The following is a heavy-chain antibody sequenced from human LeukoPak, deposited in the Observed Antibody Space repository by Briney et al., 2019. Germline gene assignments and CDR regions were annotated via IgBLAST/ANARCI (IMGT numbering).Heavy chain of an antibody. CDR3: TRGRDTTGYFVY. V-gene: IGHV7-4-1*02. J-gene: IGHJ4*02. CDR2: IDANTGNP. CDR1: GYTFTNYT. Sequence: VASVKVSCKASGYTFTNYTINWVRLAPGQGLEWMGWIDANTGNPTYAQGFAGRFVFSLDTSVTTTYLQISSLKAEDTAMYFCTRGRDTTGYFVYWGQGTLVTVSS. D-gene: IGHD3-22*01.